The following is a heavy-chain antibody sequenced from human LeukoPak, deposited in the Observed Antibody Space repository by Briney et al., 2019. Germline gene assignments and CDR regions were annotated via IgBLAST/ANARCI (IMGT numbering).Heavy chain of an antibody. D-gene: IGHD1-1*01. CDR3: ARAGRQLITPDFYR. CDR1: GYTFSGHY. Sequence: GASVKVSCKASGYTFSGHYLHWVRQAPGQGLEWMGRINPNTGVTQYTENFQGRVTMTGDTSISTAYMELNGLRSDDTAIYYCARAGRQLITPDFYRCGQGSLVIV. CDR2: INPNTGVT. V-gene: IGHV1-2*06. J-gene: IGHJ4*02.